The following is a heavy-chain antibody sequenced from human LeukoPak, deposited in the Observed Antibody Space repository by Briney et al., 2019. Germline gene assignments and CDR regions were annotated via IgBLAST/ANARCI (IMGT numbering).Heavy chain of an antibody. J-gene: IGHJ5*02. CDR2: ISVSGGST. V-gene: IGHV3-23*01. D-gene: IGHD3-10*01. CDR3: ARVLFEDYYGSGSYLNWFDP. CDR1: GFTFSSYA. Sequence: GGSLRLSCAASGFTFSSYAMNWVRQAPGKGLEWVSAISVSGGSTYYADSVKGRFTISRDNSKNTLYLQMNSLRAEDTAVYYCARVLFEDYYGSGSYLNWFDPWGQGTLVTVSS.